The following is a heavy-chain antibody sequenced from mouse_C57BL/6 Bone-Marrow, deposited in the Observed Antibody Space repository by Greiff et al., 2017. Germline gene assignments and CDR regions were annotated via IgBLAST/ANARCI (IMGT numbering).Heavy chain of an antibody. Sequence: VQLQQPGAELVKPGASVKMSCTASGYTFTSYWLTWVKQRPEQGLEWIGWIDPENGDTEYASQFPGKATITADTSSNTAYLQLSSLTSEDTADYYCIVLFDYGGQGTTLTVSS. CDR2: IDPENGDT. V-gene: IGHV14-4*01. CDR3: IVLFDY. CDR1: GYTFTSYW. J-gene: IGHJ2*01.